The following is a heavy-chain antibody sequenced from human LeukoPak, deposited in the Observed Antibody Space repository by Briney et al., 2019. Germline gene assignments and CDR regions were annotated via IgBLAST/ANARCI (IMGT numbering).Heavy chain of an antibody. J-gene: IGHJ4*02. V-gene: IGHV5-51*01. D-gene: IGHD2-15*01. CDR3: ARVGVPAAEWLRGYFDY. CDR1: GYSFTSYW. Sequence: GESLKISCKNSGYSFTSYWIGWVRQMPRKGLEWMGIIYPGDSDTRYSPSFQGQVTISADKSISTAFLQWNSLKASDTAMYYCARVGVPAAEWLRGYFDYWGQGTLVTVSS. CDR2: IYPGDSDT.